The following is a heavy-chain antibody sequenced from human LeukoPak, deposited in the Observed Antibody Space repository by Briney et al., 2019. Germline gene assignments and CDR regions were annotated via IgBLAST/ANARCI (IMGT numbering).Heavy chain of an antibody. Sequence: GGSLRLSCAASGFTFENYVMTWVRQAPGKVLEWVSGVNGDASSTYYADSVKGRFTISRDNSKNMVYLQMDRLRAEDTALYYCAKDRTWEPAPSHFNYWAQGTLVTVSA. J-gene: IGHJ4*02. CDR1: GFTFENYV. D-gene: IGHD1-14*01. V-gene: IGHV3-23*01. CDR2: VNGDASST. CDR3: AKDRTWEPAPSHFNY.